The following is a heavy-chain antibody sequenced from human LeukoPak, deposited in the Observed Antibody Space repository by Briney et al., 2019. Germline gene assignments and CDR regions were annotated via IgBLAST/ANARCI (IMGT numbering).Heavy chain of an antibody. J-gene: IGHJ4*02. D-gene: IGHD6-19*01. Sequence: SETLSLTCAVYGGSFSGYYWSWIRQPPGKGLEWIGEINHSGSTNYNPSLKSRVTISVDTSKNQFSLKLSSVTAADTAAYYCARVRPRGIAVAWGQGTLVTVSS. CDR3: ARVRPRGIAVA. CDR1: GGSFSGYY. CDR2: INHSGST. V-gene: IGHV4-34*01.